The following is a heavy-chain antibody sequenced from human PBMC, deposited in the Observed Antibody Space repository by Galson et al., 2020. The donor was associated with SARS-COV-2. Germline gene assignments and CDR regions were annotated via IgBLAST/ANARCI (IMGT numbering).Heavy chain of an antibody. CDR3: ARGGVYGTTWYGRGVGY. D-gene: IGHD6-13*01. Sequence: LSLTCAASGFTFSNSAMHWVRPAPGKGLEWVAVISSDGNNKQSADCVKGRFTISRDSSKNTLYLQMNSLRAADTARYFCARGGVYGTTWYGRGVGYWGQGTLVT. J-gene: IGHJ4*02. CDR1: GFTFSNSA. CDR2: ISSDGNNK. V-gene: IGHV3-30-3*01.